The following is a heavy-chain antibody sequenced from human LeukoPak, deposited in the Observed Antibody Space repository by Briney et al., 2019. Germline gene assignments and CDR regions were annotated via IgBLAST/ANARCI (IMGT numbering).Heavy chain of an antibody. D-gene: IGHD6-19*01. CDR1: GYTFTSYY. CDR2: INPSGGST. V-gene: IGHV1-46*01. J-gene: IGHJ4*02. Sequence: ASGKVSCKASGYTFTSYYMHWVRQAPGQGLEWMGIINPSGGSTSYAQKFQGRVTMTRDMSTSTVYMELSSLRSEDTAVYYCARDRAIAVAGTDYWGQGTLVTVSS. CDR3: ARDRAIAVAGTDY.